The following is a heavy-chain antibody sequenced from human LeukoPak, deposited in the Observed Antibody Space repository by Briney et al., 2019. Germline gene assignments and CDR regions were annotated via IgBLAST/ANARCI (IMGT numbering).Heavy chain of an antibody. CDR2: IKQDGSAK. Sequence: PGGSLRLSCVASGLTFSSYWMSWVRQAPGKGLEWVANIKQDGSAKYYMDSAKGRFTISRDSAKNSLYLQMNSLRAEDTAVYYCAKIYCTSTDCYYDYWGQGTLVTVSS. V-gene: IGHV3-7*01. J-gene: IGHJ4*02. CDR1: GLTFSSYW. CDR3: AKIYCTSTDCYYDY. D-gene: IGHD2-2*01.